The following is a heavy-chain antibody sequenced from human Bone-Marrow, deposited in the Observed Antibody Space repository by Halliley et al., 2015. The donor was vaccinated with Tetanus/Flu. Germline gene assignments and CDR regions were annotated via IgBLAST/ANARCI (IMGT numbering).Heavy chain of an antibody. CDR2: IRSSGSTT. J-gene: IGHJ6*02. CDR1: GFTYSNYE. Sequence: SLRLSCEASGFTYSNYEMNWVRQAPGKGLEWVSNIRSSGSTTYYADSVKGRFAISRDNAKNSMYLQMNNLRVGDTAVYFCARKDDFGGPWGFDVWGQGTTVTVSS. D-gene: IGHD3-16*01. CDR3: ARKDDFGGPWGFDV. V-gene: IGHV3-48*03.